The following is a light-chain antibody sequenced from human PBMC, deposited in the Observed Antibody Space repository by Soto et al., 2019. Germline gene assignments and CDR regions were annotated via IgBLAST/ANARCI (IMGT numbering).Light chain of an antibody. CDR2: EVS. V-gene: IGLV2-14*01. CDR1: SSDVGGYNY. J-gene: IGLJ3*02. Sequence: QSALTQPASVSGSPGQSITISCTGTSSDVGGYNYVSWYQQHPGKAPKLMIYEVSNRPSGVSNRFSGSKSGNTASLTISGLQAEDEADYYCAAWDASLNAWVFGGGTKLTVL. CDR3: AAWDASLNAWV.